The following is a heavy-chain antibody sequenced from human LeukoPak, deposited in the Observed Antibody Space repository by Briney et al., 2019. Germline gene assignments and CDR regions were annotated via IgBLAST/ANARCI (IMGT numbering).Heavy chain of an antibody. CDR2: ISDSGGNT. V-gene: IGHV3-23*01. CDR1: GITLSNYG. J-gene: IGHJ5*02. CDR3: VKRGGLVRVILVGVYKEGVYVWA. D-gene: IGHD3-16*01. Sequence: GGSLRLSCAVSGITLSNYGMSWVRQAPGKGLEWVAGISDSGGNTKYADSVKGRFTISRDNPKNTLYLQMNSLRAEDTAVYFCVKRGGLVRVILVGVYKEGVYVWAWGQGALVTVSS.